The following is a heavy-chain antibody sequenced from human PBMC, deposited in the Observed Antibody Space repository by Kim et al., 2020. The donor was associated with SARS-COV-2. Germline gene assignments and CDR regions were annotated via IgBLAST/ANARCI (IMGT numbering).Heavy chain of an antibody. CDR3: TGDEARYCSTGTCLTLY. Sequence: ASVKVSCKASGYTFTGPYMHWVRQAPGQGLEWMGWINPKNGDTNYAQRFQGRVTMTRDTSITTAYLALNNLRSDHTAVYYCTGDEARYCSTGTCLTLYWGQGTLVTVSS. V-gene: IGHV1-2*02. J-gene: IGHJ4*02. CDR2: INPKNGDT. CDR1: GYTFTGPY. D-gene: IGHD2-2*01.